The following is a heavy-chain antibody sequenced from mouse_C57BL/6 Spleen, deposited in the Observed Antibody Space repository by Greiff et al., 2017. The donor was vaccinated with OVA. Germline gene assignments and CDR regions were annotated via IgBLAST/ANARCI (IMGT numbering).Heavy chain of an antibody. CDR3: ARDPGYGSHWYFDV. Sequence: EVKVVESGGGLVKPGGSLKLSCAASGFTFSSYAMSWVRQTPEKRLEWVATISDGGSYTYYPDNVKGRFTISRDNAKNNLYLQMSHLKSEDTAMYYCARDPGYGSHWYFDVWGTGTTVTVSS. D-gene: IGHD1-1*01. V-gene: IGHV5-4*01. CDR2: ISDGGSYT. CDR1: GFTFSSYA. J-gene: IGHJ1*03.